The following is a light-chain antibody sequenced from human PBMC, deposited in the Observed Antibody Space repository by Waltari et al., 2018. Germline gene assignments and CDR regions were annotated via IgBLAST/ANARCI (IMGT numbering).Light chain of an antibody. CDR2: EVI. Sequence: QSALTQPVSVSGSPGQSITISCTATPSDVGNSNLVSWYQHHPGKTPKLIIYEVIKRPSGISNRFSGSKSGKTASLTISGLQAEDEADYYCCSYAGSTTLFGGGTKLTVL. J-gene: IGLJ2*01. CDR3: CSYAGSTTL. CDR1: PSDVGNSNL. V-gene: IGLV2-23*02.